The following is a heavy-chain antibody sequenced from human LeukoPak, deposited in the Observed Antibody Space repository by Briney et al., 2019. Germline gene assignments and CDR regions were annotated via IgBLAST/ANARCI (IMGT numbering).Heavy chain of an antibody. CDR1: GFTFSSSG. Sequence: GGSLRLSCAASGFTFSSSGMNWVRQAPGRGLEWVASISRSSSYIYYADSVKGRFTISRDNAKNSLYLEMNSLTAADTAVYYCARPSIGISPHFDYWGQGTLVTVSS. J-gene: IGHJ4*02. CDR2: ISRSSSYI. D-gene: IGHD6-6*01. V-gene: IGHV3-21*01. CDR3: ARPSIGISPHFDY.